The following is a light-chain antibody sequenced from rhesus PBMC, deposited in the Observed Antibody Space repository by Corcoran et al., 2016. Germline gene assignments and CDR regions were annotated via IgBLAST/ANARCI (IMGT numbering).Light chain of an antibody. CDR2: YAS. V-gene: IGKV6-55*01. Sequence: EIVLTQSPAFQSVTPKEKVTITCQASQSIGSSLHWYQQKPDQSPKLLIKYASQSIPVVPSRVSGGGSGTDFTLPINSLEAEVAATYYCQQSSSFPLTFGGGTKVAIK. J-gene: IGKJ4*01. CDR1: QSIGSS. CDR3: QQSSSFPLT.